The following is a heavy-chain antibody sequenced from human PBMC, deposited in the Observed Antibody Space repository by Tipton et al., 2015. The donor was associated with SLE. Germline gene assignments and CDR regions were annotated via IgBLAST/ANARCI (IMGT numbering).Heavy chain of an antibody. Sequence: GSLRLSCAASGFTFNSYAMTWVRQAPGKGLEWVSGISGSGGGTYYADSVKGRFTISRDNSKNTLYLQMNSLRAEDTAVYYCARDLRGALGYWGQGTLVTVSS. CDR1: GFTFNSYA. J-gene: IGHJ4*02. CDR3: ARDLRGALGY. CDR2: ISGSGGGT. D-gene: IGHD3-10*01. V-gene: IGHV3-23*01.